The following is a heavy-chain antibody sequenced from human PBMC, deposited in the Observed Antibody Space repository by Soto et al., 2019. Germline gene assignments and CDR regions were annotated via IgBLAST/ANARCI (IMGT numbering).Heavy chain of an antibody. J-gene: IGHJ4*02. CDR1: GYSFTSYW. CDR2: IYPGDSDT. V-gene: IGHV5-51*01. Sequence: GESLDISCKASGYSFTSYWIGWVRQMPGKGLEWMGIIYPGDSDTRYSPSFQGQVTISADKSTSTAYLQWSSLKASDTAMYYCARRWLQLREFDYWGQGTLVTVSS. CDR3: ARRWLQLREFDY. D-gene: IGHD5-12*01.